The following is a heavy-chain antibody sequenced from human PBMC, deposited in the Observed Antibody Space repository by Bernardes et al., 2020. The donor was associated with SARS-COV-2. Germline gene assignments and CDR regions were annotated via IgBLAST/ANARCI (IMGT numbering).Heavy chain of an antibody. CDR1: GFTFRNYC. J-gene: IGHJ2*01. V-gene: IGHV3-74*01. CDR3: ARESHWYFDL. CDR2: SNTSGRNT. Sequence: GGSLRLSCVASGFTFRNYCKHWVRQLPGKGLMWVSRSNTSGRNTTYADSVKGRFTISRDNAKNTLFLQMNSLRAEDTAVYYCARESHWYFDLWGRGTPVTVAS.